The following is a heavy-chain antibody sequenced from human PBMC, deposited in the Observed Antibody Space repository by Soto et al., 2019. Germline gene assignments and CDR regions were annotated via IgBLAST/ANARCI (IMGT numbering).Heavy chain of an antibody. V-gene: IGHV1-69*01. CDR2: IILIFGTA. CDR1: GGTFSSYA. J-gene: IGHJ6*02. Sequence: QVQLVQSGAEVKKPGSSVTVSCKASGGTFSSYAISWVRQAPGQGLEWMGGIILIFGTATYGQKFEGRLTIPADDSTSTAYMELSSLRSEDTAVYYCARCGYSYGSPYYYVYRMGVWGQGTTVTVSS. CDR3: ARCGYSYGSPYYYVYRMGV. D-gene: IGHD5-18*01.